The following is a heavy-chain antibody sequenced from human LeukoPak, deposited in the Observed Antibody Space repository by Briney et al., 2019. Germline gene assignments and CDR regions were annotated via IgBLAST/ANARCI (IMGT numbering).Heavy chain of an antibody. CDR1: GYSFTSYW. V-gene: IGHV5-51*01. CDR2: IYPGDSDT. CDR3: ARLVGIAVAGTAPDWFDP. D-gene: IGHD6-19*01. Sequence: PGESLKISCKGSGYSFTSYWIGWVRQMPGKGLEWMGIIYPGDSDTRYSPSFQGQVTISADKSISTAYLQWSSLKASDTAMYYCARLVGIAVAGTAPDWFDPWAREPWSPSPQ. J-gene: IGHJ5*02.